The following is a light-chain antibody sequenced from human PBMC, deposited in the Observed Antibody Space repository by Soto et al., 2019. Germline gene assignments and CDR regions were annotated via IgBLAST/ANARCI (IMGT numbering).Light chain of an antibody. J-gene: IGKJ4*01. V-gene: IGKV3-15*01. CDR2: GAS. CDR1: QGIINN. Sequence: EIVMTQSPDTLSVSPGERATLSCRASQGIINNLAWYQQKPGQAPRLLLYGASIRATGFPARFSGSGSGTESTLTISSLQSEDFAVYYCQQYNDWPPLTFGGGTKVEIK. CDR3: QQYNDWPPLT.